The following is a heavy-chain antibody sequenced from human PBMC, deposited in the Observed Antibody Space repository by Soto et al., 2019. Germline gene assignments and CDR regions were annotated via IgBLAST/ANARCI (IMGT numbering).Heavy chain of an antibody. J-gene: IGHJ4*02. CDR3: ARVYCSGGSCYSIDY. CDR2: INPSGGST. CDR1: GYTFTSYY. V-gene: IGHV1-46*03. Sequence: QVQLVQSGAEVKKPGASVKVSCKASGYTFTSYYMHWVRQAPGQGLEWMGIINPSGGSTSYAQKFQGRVTMXXDXSRXTVYMELSSLRSEDTAVYYCARVYCSGGSCYSIDYWGQGTLVTVSS. D-gene: IGHD2-15*01.